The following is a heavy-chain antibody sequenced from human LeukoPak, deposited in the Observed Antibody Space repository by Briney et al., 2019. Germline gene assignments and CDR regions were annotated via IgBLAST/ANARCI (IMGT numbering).Heavy chain of an antibody. CDR3: ARMGDDYVWGSYRRYFDY. CDR2: ISAYNGNT. V-gene: IGHV1-18*01. D-gene: IGHD3-16*02. J-gene: IGHJ4*02. CDR1: GYTFTSYG. Sequence: ASVKVSCKPSGYTFTSYGISWVRQAPGQGLEWMGWISAYNGNTNYAQKLQGRVTMTTDTSTSTAYMELRSLRSDDTAVYYCARMGDDYVWGSYRRYFDYWGQGTLVTVSS.